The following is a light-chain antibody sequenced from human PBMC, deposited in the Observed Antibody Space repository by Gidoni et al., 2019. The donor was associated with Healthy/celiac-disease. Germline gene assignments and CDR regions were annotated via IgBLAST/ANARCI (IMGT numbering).Light chain of an antibody. J-gene: IGKJ2*01. CDR2: GAS. Sequence: EIVMPQSPATLSVSPGESATPSCRASQSVHSNLAWYQQKPGQAPRLLIYGASTRATGIPARCSGSGSGTEFTLTISSLQSEDFAVYYCQQYNNWPPMYTFGQGTKLEIK. V-gene: IGKV3-15*01. CDR3: QQYNNWPPMYT. CDR1: QSVHSN.